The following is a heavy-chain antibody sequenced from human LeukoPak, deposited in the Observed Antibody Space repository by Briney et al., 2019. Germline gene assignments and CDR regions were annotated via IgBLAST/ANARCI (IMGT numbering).Heavy chain of an antibody. Sequence: ASVKVSCKASGYTFTGYYMHWVRQAPGQGLEWTGWINPNSGGTNYAQKFQGRVTMTRDTSISTAYMELSRLRSDDTAVYYCARREYSYGPTDYWGQGTLVTVSS. J-gene: IGHJ4*02. V-gene: IGHV1-2*02. CDR1: GYTFTGYY. CDR3: ARREYSYGPTDY. CDR2: INPNSGGT. D-gene: IGHD5-18*01.